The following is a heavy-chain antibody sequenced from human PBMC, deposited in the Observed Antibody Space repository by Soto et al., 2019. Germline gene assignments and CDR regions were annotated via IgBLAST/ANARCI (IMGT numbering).Heavy chain of an antibody. CDR1: GGSISSGGYY. CDR2: IYYSGST. CDR3: ARSRILVVAAYFDY. D-gene: IGHD2-15*01. J-gene: IGHJ4*02. Sequence: PSETLSLTCPVSGGSISSGGYYWSWIRQHPGKGLEWIGYIYYSGSTYYNPSLKSRVTISVDTSKNQFSLKLSSVTAADTAVYYCARSRILVVAAYFDYWGQGTLVTVSS. V-gene: IGHV4-31*03.